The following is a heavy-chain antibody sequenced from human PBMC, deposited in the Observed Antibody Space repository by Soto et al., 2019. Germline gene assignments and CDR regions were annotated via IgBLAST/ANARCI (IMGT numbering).Heavy chain of an antibody. CDR1: GFTVSSNY. D-gene: IGHD6-19*01. Sequence: GESLKISCAASGFTVSSNYMSWVRQAPGKGLEWVSVIFTGGSTYYADSVKGRFTISRHSSKNTVYLQMNSLRAEDTAVYYCARDRSSSGWLDAFDIWGQGTMVTVSS. CDR3: ARDRSSSGWLDAFDI. CDR2: IFTGGST. V-gene: IGHV3-53*04. J-gene: IGHJ3*02.